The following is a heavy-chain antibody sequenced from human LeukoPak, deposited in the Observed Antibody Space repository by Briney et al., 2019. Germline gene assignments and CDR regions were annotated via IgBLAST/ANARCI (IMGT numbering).Heavy chain of an antibody. V-gene: IGHV3-48*03. J-gene: IGHJ4*02. D-gene: IGHD3-16*01. CDR1: GFTFSRYE. Sequence: GGSLRLSCAASGFTFSRYEMNWVRQAPGKGLEWVSYISSSGSTIYYADSVKGRFTISRDNAKNSLYLQLNSLRAEDTAVYYCARDSSLGGVRDYWGQGTLVTVSS. CDR2: ISSSGSTI. CDR3: ARDSSLGGVRDY.